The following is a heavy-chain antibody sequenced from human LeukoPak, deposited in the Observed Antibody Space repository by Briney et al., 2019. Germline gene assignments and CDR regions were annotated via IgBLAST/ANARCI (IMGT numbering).Heavy chain of an antibody. CDR2: ISGSGGST. CDR1: GFTFSSYA. J-gene: IGHJ6*02. V-gene: IGHV3-23*01. CDR3: AKGQNLYYYYGMDV. D-gene: IGHD1-14*01. Sequence: GGSLRLSCAASGFTFSSYAMSWVRQAPGKGLEWVSAISGSGGSTYFADSVKGRFTISRDNSKNTLYLQMNSLRAEDTSVYCCAKGQNLYYYYGMDVWGQGTTVTVSS.